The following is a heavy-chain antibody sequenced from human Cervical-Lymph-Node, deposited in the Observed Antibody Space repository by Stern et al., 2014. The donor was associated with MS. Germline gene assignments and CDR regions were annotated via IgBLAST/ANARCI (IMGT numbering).Heavy chain of an antibody. J-gene: IGHJ6*02. CDR3: ASAGTGGRFV. Sequence: EVQLVESGAEVKKPGESLKISCEGFGYNFIAQWIGWVRPMPGKCLEYMGIIHPGDSDTRYTSSFQGHITRSVDRSISTAFLQWSSLKASDTGIYYCASAGTGGRFVWGQGTTVTVSS. D-gene: IGHD3-16*01. V-gene: IGHV5-51*03. CDR2: IHPGDSDT. CDR1: GYNFIAQW.